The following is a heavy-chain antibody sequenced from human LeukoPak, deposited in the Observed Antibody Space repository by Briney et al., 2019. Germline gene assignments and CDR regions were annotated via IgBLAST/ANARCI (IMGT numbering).Heavy chain of an antibody. CDR3: ARGEAGSFRYSSGWPGAY. CDR2: IKRDGSEK. J-gene: IGHJ4*02. V-gene: IGHV3-7*01. Sequence: GGSLRLSCVASGFTFSSYWMSWVRQAPGKGLEGVANIKRDGSEKYYVDSVKGRFTISRDNAKNSLYLQMKSLRAEDTAVYYCARGEAGSFRYSSGWPGAYWGQGTLVTVSS. CDR1: GFTFSSYW. D-gene: IGHD6-19*01.